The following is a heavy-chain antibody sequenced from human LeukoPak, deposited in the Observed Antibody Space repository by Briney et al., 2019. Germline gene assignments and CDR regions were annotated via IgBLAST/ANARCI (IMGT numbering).Heavy chain of an antibody. CDR1: GGSINSYY. Sequence: PSETLSLTCTVSGGSINSYYWSWLRQPAERGLEWIGRIYASGSTTYNPSLRSRVAISMDTSKNQFSLRLTSVTAAGTAVYYCTRDSGTTGVVKFDPWGQGILVTVSS. D-gene: IGHD4-23*01. J-gene: IGHJ5*02. CDR3: TRDSGTTGVVKFDP. CDR2: IYASGST. V-gene: IGHV4-4*07.